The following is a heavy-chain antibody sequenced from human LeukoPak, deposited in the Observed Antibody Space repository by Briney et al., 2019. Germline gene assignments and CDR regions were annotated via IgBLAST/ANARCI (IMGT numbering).Heavy chain of an antibody. CDR1: GGSISSGSYY. Sequence: SETLSLTCTVSGGSISSGSYYWSWIRRPAGKGLEWIGRIYTSGSTNYNPSLKSRVTMSVDTSKNQFSLKLSSVTAADTAVYYCARERHVVVAATTFDYWGQGTLVTVSS. CDR3: ARERHVVVAATTFDY. V-gene: IGHV4-61*02. D-gene: IGHD2-15*01. J-gene: IGHJ4*02. CDR2: IYTSGST.